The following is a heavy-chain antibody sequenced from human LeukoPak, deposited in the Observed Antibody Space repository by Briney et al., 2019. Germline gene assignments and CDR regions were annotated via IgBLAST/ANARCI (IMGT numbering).Heavy chain of an antibody. Sequence: PSETLSLTCTVSGGSISRYYWSWFRQPPGKGLEWIGDIYYSGSTNYNPSLKSRVTISVDTSKNQFSLKLSSVTAADTAVYYCARSGRGLYYYDSSGYYAAVDYWGQGTLVTVSS. CDR3: ARSGRGLYYYDSSGYYAAVDY. CDR2: IYYSGST. J-gene: IGHJ4*02. CDR1: GGSISRYY. V-gene: IGHV4-59*01. D-gene: IGHD3-22*01.